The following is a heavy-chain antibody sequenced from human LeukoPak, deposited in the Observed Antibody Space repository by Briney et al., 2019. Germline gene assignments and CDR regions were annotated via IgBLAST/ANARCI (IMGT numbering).Heavy chain of an antibody. CDR3: AKHGMGRSWFDP. V-gene: IGHV3-23*01. D-gene: IGHD3-10*01. Sequence: GGSLRLSCAASGFAFSTNTMTWVRQAPGKGLEWVSAISGSGGSTYYADSVKGRFTISRDNSKNTLYLQMNSLRAEDTAVYYCAKHGMGRSWFDPWGQGTLVTVSS. CDR1: GFAFSTNT. CDR2: ISGSGGST. J-gene: IGHJ5*02.